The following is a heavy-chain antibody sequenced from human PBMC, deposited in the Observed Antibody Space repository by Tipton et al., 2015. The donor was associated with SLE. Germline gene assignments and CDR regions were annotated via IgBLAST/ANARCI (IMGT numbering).Heavy chain of an antibody. D-gene: IGHD3-10*01. CDR2: MHSSGNT. CDR1: GGSMSSSNYS. V-gene: IGHV4-39*02. Sequence: TLSLTCTVSGGSMSSSNYSWGWIRQPPGKGLEWIANMHSSGNTYYNPSLKSRVTMSVDTSKNQFSLKLSSVTAADTAVYYCARELMVVRGLSRRDAFDIWGQGAMVTVSS. CDR3: ARELMVVRGLSRRDAFDI. J-gene: IGHJ3*02.